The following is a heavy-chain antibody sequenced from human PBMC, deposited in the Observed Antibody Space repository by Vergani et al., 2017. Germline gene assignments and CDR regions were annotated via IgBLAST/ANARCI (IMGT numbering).Heavy chain of an antibody. CDR3: ARSRIYYGAGSPDY. J-gene: IGHJ4*02. CDR2: VSFRGDT. CDR1: GASVNSYY. D-gene: IGHD3-10*01. Sequence: QVKLQESGPGLVKPSEILSLTCTVSGASVNSYYWSWIRQPPGKGLEWVGYVSFRGDTLYDPSVKGRMTISHNTSSNQFYLYLTSVTAADTAVYYCARSRIYYGAGSPDYWGQGTLVTVSS. V-gene: IGHV4-59*02.